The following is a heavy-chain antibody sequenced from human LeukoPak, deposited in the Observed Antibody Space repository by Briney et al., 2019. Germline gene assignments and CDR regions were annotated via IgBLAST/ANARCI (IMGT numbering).Heavy chain of an antibody. CDR2: MNPDSDDT. Sequence: ASVKVSCKASGYSFSTYDINWVRQAPGQGLEWMGWMNPDSDDTGYAQKFQGRVTMTRDTSISTAYMELSSLRSEDTAVYFCARQYDSNGVYYFDYWGQGTLVTVSS. CDR3: ARQYDSNGVYYFDY. D-gene: IGHD3-22*01. CDR1: GYSFSTYD. V-gene: IGHV1-8*01. J-gene: IGHJ4*02.